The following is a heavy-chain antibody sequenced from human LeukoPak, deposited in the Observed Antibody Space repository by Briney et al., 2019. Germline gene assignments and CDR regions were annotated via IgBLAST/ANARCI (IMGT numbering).Heavy chain of an antibody. V-gene: IGHV4-59*08. CDR3: AKLFTYYYHSSGYPRDAFDI. Sequence: KPSETLSLTCTVSGGSISGYYWSWIRQSPGKGLVWIGYMYYSGSTNYNPSLKSRVTMSVDMSKNQFSLKLSSVTAADTALYYCAKLFTYYYHSSGYPRDAFDIWGQGTMVTVSS. CDR1: GGSISGYY. CDR2: MYYSGST. D-gene: IGHD3-22*01. J-gene: IGHJ3*02.